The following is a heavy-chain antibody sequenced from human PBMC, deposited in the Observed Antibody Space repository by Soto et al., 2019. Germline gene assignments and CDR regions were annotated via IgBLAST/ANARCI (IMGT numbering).Heavy chain of an antibody. V-gene: IGHV3-23*01. D-gene: IGHD2-15*01. J-gene: IGHJ4*02. CDR3: AKWSYLDF. Sequence: GGSLRLSCTTSGFSFASFGLTWVRQAPGQGLEWVATIVGSDAKTHYADSVKGRFYISRDTSRNTVYLQMNNLRADDTAIYYCAKWSYLDFWGQGTRVTVSS. CDR1: GFSFASFG. CDR2: IVGSDAKT.